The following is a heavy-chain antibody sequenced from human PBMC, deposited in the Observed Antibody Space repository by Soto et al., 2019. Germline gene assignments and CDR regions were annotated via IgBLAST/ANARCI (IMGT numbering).Heavy chain of an antibody. D-gene: IGHD3-16*01. J-gene: IGHJ4*02. Sequence: EDQLVESGGGLVQPGGSLRLTCAVSGFSFRSDWMNWVRQAPGKGLEWVAHTNQDGSEKYYLDSVKGRFTIFRDNAKNSLYRQMNSRRAVVTAVYDFWGGVGDAIWGQGTLVTVSS. CDR3: WGGVGDAI. CDR2: TNQDGSEK. CDR1: GFSFRSDW. V-gene: IGHV3-7*01.